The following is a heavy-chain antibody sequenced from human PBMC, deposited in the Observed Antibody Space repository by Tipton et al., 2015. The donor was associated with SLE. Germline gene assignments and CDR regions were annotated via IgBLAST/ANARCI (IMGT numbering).Heavy chain of an antibody. V-gene: IGHV4-34*01. D-gene: IGHD6-6*01. CDR3: SRGGASSKWLDP. J-gene: IGHJ5*02. Sequence: TLSLTCAVYGGSFNGYYWSWIRQPPGKGLEWIGEINQSGSTNYNPSLKSRVSISVDTSKNQFSLRLTSVTAADTAIYYCSRGGASSKWLDPWGQGTLVTVSS. CDR2: INQSGST. CDR1: GGSFNGYY.